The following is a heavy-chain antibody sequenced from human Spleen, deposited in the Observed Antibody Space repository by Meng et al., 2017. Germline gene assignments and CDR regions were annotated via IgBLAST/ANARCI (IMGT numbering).Heavy chain of an antibody. CDR2: IVVGSGNT. J-gene: IGHJ4*02. CDR1: GFTFTSSA. CDR3: AAGASLYGVLPDY. D-gene: IGHD2-8*01. V-gene: IGHV1-58*01. Sequence: SVKVSCKASGFTFTSSAVQWVRQARGQRPEWIGWIVVGSGNTNYAQKFQERVTITRDMSTSTAYMELSSLRSEDTAVYYCAAGASLYGVLPDYWGQGTLVTVSS.